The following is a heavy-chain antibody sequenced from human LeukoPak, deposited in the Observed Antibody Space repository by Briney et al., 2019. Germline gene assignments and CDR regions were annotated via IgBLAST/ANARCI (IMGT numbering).Heavy chain of an antibody. CDR3: ARDLGGATHY. Sequence: SETLSLTCTVSGGSIFSYYWSWIRQPPGKGLEWMGYIYYSGSTNYNPSLKSRVTMSVDTSKNQFSLKLSSVTAADTAVYYCARDLGGATHYWGQGTLVTVSS. D-gene: IGHD1-26*01. CDR1: GGSIFSYY. V-gene: IGHV4-59*12. CDR2: IYYSGST. J-gene: IGHJ4*02.